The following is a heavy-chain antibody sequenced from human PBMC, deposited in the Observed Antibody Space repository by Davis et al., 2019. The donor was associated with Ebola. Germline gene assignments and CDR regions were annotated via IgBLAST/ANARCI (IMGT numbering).Heavy chain of an antibody. D-gene: IGHD1-7*01. V-gene: IGHV4-34*01. CDR2: INHSGST. CDR1: GGSFSGYY. CDR3: ARGRRSQLELRYYYYYYMDV. Sequence: PSETLSLTCAVYGGSFSGYYWSWIRQPPGKGLEWIGEINHSGSTNYNPSLKSRVTISVDTSKNQFSLKLSSVTAADTAVYYCARGRRSQLELRYYYYYYMDVWGKGTTVTVSS. J-gene: IGHJ6*03.